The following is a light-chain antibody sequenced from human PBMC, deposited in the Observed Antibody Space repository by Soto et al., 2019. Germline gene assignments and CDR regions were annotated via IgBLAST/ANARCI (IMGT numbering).Light chain of an antibody. CDR1: SSNIGAGYN. V-gene: IGLV1-40*01. CDR3: QSYDSSLSVV. Sequence: QPVLTQPPSVSGAPGQRVTTSCTGSSSNIGAGYNVHWYQQLPGTAPKLLIYGNSNRPSGVPDRFSGSKSGTSASLAITKIQAEDEADYYCQSYDSSLSVVFGGATKVTVL. CDR2: GNS. J-gene: IGLJ2*01.